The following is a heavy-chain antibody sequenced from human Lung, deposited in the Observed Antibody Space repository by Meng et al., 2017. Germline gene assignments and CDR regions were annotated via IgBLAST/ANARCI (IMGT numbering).Heavy chain of an antibody. CDR1: GGSFSDYY. D-gene: IGHD4-11*01. CDR2: ISHGGST. J-gene: IGHJ4*02. Sequence: LQHQQWGAVLLKPADTLSLTCVVAGGSFSDYYWSWIRQPPGKGLEWIGEISHGGSTNYNPSLERRATISVDTSQNNLSLKLSSVTAADSAVYYCARGPTTMAHDFDYWGQGTLVTVSS. V-gene: IGHV4-34*01. CDR3: ARGPTTMAHDFDY.